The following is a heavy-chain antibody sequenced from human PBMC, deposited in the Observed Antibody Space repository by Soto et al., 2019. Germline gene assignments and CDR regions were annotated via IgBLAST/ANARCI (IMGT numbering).Heavy chain of an antibody. Sequence: GGSLRLSCAASGFTFGDYAMQWVRQAPGKGLEWVSAISGSGGSTYYADSVKGRFTISRDNSKNTLYLQMNSLRAEDTAVYYCAKDWRATVTTAYDYWGQGTLVTVSS. D-gene: IGHD4-17*01. CDR2: ISGSGGST. CDR3: AKDWRATVTTAYDY. J-gene: IGHJ4*02. CDR1: GFTFGDYA. V-gene: IGHV3-23*01.